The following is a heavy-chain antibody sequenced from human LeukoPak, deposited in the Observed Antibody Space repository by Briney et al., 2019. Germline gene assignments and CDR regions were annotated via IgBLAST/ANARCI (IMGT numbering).Heavy chain of an antibody. V-gene: IGHV3-33*01. J-gene: IGHJ4*02. CDR3: ARQHCSGGDCYFFD. D-gene: IGHD2-15*01. CDR1: GFTFSSYG. CDR2: IWYDGNNK. Sequence: GGSLRLSCAASGFTFSSYGMHWVRQAPGKGLEWVALIWYDGNNKYYADSVKGRFTISRDNSKNTLYLQLNSLRAEDTAVYYCARQHCSGGDCYFFDWGQGTLVTVSS.